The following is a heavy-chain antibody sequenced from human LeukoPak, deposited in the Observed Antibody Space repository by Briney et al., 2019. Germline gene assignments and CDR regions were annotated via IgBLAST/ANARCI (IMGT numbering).Heavy chain of an antibody. J-gene: IGHJ3*02. Sequence: SETLSLTCAVYGGSFSGYYWSWIRQPAGKGLEWIGRIYTSGSTNYNPSLKSRVTMSVDTSKNQFSLKLSSVTAADTAVYYCARDYCSSTSCSRNAFDIWGQGTMVTVSS. CDR1: GGSFSGYY. V-gene: IGHV4-4*07. D-gene: IGHD2-2*01. CDR3: ARDYCSSTSCSRNAFDI. CDR2: IYTSGST.